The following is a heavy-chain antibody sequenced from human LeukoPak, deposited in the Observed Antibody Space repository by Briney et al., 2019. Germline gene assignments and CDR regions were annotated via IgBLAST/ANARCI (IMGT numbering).Heavy chain of an antibody. D-gene: IGHD6-13*01. Sequence: SETLSLTCTASGGSISSYYWSWIRQPPGKGLEWIGYIYYSGSTNYNPSLKSRVTISVDTSKNQFSLKLSSVTAADTAVYYCGSKGSYWYFDLWGRGTLVTVSS. CDR3: GSKGSYWYFDL. CDR1: GGSISSYY. J-gene: IGHJ2*01. CDR2: IYYSGST. V-gene: IGHV4-59*01.